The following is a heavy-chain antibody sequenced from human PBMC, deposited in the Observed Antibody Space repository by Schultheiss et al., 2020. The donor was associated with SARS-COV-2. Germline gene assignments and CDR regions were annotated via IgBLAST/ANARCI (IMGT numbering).Heavy chain of an antibody. Sequence: SETLSLTCAVYGGSFSASYWSWFRQPPGMGLEWIGEVNHSGSTHYNPSLKSRVTISVDTSKNQFSLKLSSVTAADTAVYYCARGGYSYLAYWGQGTLVTVSS. V-gene: IGHV4-34*01. CDR1: GGSFSASY. CDR3: ARGGYSYLAY. CDR2: VNHSGST. D-gene: IGHD5-18*01. J-gene: IGHJ4*02.